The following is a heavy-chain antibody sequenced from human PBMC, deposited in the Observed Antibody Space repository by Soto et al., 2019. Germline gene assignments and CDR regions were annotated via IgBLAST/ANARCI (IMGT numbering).Heavy chain of an antibody. CDR1: GYSFSTFA. D-gene: IGHD4-4*01. CDR2: INAGNGDT. CDR3: ATQGRTTTEFDF. V-gene: IGHV1-3*01. Sequence: ASVKVSCKASGYSFSTFAIHWVRQAPGQRLEWMGWINAGNGDTKYSERFQGRVTITGRTSASTAYMDLSSLRSEDTAVYYCATQGRTTTEFDFWGQGTLVTVSS. J-gene: IGHJ4*02.